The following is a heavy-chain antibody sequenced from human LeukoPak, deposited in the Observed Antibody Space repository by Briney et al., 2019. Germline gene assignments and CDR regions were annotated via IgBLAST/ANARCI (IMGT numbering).Heavy chain of an antibody. CDR2: IKNKTDGGTT. J-gene: IGHJ3*02. CDR3: AKVQGFRELLRVDAFDI. Sequence: GGSLRLSCAASGFTFSNAWMSWVRQAPGKGLEWVGRIKNKTDGGTTDYAAPVKGRFAISRDDSKNTLYLQMNSLRAEDTAVYYCAKVQGFRELLRVDAFDIWGQGTMVTVSS. V-gene: IGHV3-15*01. D-gene: IGHD1-26*01. CDR1: GFTFSNAW.